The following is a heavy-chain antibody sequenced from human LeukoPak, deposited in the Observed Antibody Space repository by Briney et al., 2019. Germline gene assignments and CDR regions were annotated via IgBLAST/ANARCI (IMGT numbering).Heavy chain of an antibody. V-gene: IGHV1-69*13. D-gene: IGHD6-13*01. CDR3: ARDSSSWHEVDWFDP. CDR2: IIPIFGTA. CDR1: GGTFSSYA. Sequence: ASVKVSCKASGGTFSSYAISWVRQAPGQGLEWMGGIIPIFGTANYAQKFQGRVTITADESTSTAYMELSSLRSEDTAVYYCARDSSSWHEVDWFDPWGQGTLVTVSS. J-gene: IGHJ5*02.